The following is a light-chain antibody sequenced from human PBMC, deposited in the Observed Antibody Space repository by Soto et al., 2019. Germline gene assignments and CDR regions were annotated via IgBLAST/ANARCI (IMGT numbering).Light chain of an antibody. Sequence: EIVLTQSPATLSLSPGERATLSCRASQSVSSYLAWYQQKPGQAPRLLIYGASTRATGIPARFSGSGSGTEFTLTISSLQSEDFAVYYCQQNNNWPPWTFGQRTKV. CDR1: QSVSSY. J-gene: IGKJ1*01. CDR2: GAS. V-gene: IGKV3-15*01. CDR3: QQNNNWPPWT.